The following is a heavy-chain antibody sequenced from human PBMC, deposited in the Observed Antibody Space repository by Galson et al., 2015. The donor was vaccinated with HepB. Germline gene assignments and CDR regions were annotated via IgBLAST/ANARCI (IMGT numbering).Heavy chain of an antibody. CDR2: ITPIFGTA. Sequence: SVKVSCKASGGTFSTSTISWVRQDSGQGLEWMGGITPIFGTANYAQKFQGRVTITADESTSTAYMELISLRSEDTAVYYCVRGYDSANYYYLYWGQGTLVTVSS. V-gene: IGHV1-69*13. D-gene: IGHD3-10*01. J-gene: IGHJ4*02. CDR3: VRGYDSANYYYLY. CDR1: GGTFSTST.